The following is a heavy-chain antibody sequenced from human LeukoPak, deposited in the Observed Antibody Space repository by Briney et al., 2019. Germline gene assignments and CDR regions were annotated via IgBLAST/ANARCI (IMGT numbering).Heavy chain of an antibody. J-gene: IGHJ2*01. CDR1: GFTFSSFP. V-gene: IGHV3-30*04. Sequence: GGSLRLSCAVSGFTFSSFPFHWVRQAPGKGLEWVAAISTDGSYKYHGDSVKGRFTISRDNPMNTLYLQMNGLRPDDTAVYYCARSLIPGRWRFDLWGRGTLVTVSS. D-gene: IGHD4-23*01. CDR2: ISTDGSYK. CDR3: ARSLIPGRWRFDL.